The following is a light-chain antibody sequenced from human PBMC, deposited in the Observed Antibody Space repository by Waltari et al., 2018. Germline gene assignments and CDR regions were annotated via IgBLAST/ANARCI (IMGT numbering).Light chain of an antibody. J-gene: IGKJ4*01. CDR2: GAS. CDR3: QQYASSPLT. CDR1: QSVSSNY. V-gene: IGKV3-20*01. Sequence: EIVLTQSPGSLSLSPGERATLSCRASQSVSSNYLAWYQQQPGQAPRLLIYGASTRATGIPDRFSGSGSGTDFTLTITRLEPEECAVYYCQQYASSPLTFGGGTKVEIK.